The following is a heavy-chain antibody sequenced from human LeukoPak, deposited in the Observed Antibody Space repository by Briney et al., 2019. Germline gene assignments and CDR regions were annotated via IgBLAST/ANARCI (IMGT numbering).Heavy chain of an antibody. CDR2: IYYSGST. V-gene: IGHV4-59*01. Sequence: SETLSLTCTVSGGSISSYYWSWIRQPPGKGLEWIAYIYYSGSTNYNPSLKSRVTISVGTSKNQFSLKLSSVTAADTAVYYCARYVWGSYPTFEDYWGQGTLVTVSS. CDR1: GGSISSYY. D-gene: IGHD3-16*02. J-gene: IGHJ4*02. CDR3: ARYVWGSYPTFEDY.